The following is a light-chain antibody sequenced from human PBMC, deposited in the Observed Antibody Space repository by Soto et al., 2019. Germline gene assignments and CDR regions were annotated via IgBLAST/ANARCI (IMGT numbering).Light chain of an antibody. CDR3: SSYTSSNTWV. V-gene: IGLV2-14*01. Sequence: QSALTQPASVSGSPGQSITISCTGTSSDVGGYNYVSWYQQHPGKVPRLMIYEVSNRPSGLSNRFSGSKSDNTASLTISGLQAEDEADYYCSSYTSSNTWVFGGGTKRPS. J-gene: IGLJ3*02. CDR2: EVS. CDR1: SSDVGGYNY.